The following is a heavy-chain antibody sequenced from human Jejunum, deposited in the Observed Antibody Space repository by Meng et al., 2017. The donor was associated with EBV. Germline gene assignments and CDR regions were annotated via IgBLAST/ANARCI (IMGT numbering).Heavy chain of an antibody. CDR1: GGSISSSGYY. D-gene: IGHD3-22*01. V-gene: IGHV4-39*07. CDR3: ARTYYYDSSGYAPFDY. J-gene: IGHJ4*02. Sequence: TTVVKLPATLSVTCTASGGSISSSGYYWGWVRQTPGKGLEWIGTIYYSGRTYYNPSLKSRVTISVDTSKNQFSLKLSSVTAADTAVYYCARTYYYDSSGYAPFDYWGQGTLVTVSS. CDR2: IYYSGRT.